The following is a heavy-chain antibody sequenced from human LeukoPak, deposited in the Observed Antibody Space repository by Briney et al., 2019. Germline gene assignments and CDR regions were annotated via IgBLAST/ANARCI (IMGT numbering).Heavy chain of an antibody. J-gene: IGHJ4*02. Sequence: GGSLRLSCAASGFTFSSYAMSWVRQAPGKGLEWVSAISGSGGSTYYADSVKGRFTISRDNSKNTLYLQMNSLRAEATAVYYCAKKSDYDSSENFDYWGQGTLVTVSS. D-gene: IGHD3-22*01. CDR3: AKKSDYDSSENFDY. CDR1: GFTFSSYA. V-gene: IGHV3-23*01. CDR2: ISGSGGST.